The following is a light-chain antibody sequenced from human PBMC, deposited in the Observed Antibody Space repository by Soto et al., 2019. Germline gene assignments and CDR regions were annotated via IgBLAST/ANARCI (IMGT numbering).Light chain of an antibody. CDR2: QDT. CDR3: QAWGSSVV. V-gene: IGLV3-1*01. Sequence: SYELTQPPSVSVSPGQTATITCSGDKLGDNYACWYQQKPGRSPVLVIYQDTKRPSGIPERFSGSNSGNTATLTITGTQAMEEADYYCQAWGSSVVFGGGTKVTVL. J-gene: IGLJ2*01. CDR1: KLGDNY.